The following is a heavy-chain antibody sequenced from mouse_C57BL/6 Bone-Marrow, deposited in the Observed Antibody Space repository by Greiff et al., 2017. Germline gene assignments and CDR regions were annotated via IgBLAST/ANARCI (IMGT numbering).Heavy chain of an antibody. CDR1: YTFSRRVH. J-gene: IGHJ1*03. Sequence: VHVKQSGPELARPWASVKISCQAFYTFSRRVHFAIRDTNYWMQWVKQRPGQGLEWIGAIYPGNGDTSYNQKFKGKATLTADKSSSTAYMQLSSLTSEDSAVYYCACRGSSPLGYFDVWGTGTTVTVSS. CDR2: GQGLEWIG. CDR3: SEDSAVYYCACRGSSPLGYFDV. D-gene: IGHD1-1*01. V-gene: IGHV1-87*01.